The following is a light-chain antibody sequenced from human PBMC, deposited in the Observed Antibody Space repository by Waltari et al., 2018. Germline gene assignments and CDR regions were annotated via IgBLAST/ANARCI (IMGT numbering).Light chain of an antibody. CDR3: CSYAGTYINYV. J-gene: IGLJ1*01. CDR1: SSDVGDYDF. V-gene: IGLV2-11*01. CDR2: DVN. Sequence: QSALTQPRSVSGSPGQSVTISCTGTSSDVGDYDFVSWYQHHPDKAPKLIIYDVNKRPPGVPDLFSGSKSDNTASLTISGLQAEDEADYYCCSYAGTYINYVFGSGTTVTVL.